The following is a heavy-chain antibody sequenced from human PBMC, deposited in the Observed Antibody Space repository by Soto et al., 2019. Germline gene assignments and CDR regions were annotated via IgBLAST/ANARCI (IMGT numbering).Heavy chain of an antibody. CDR2: IYYSGYT. Sequence: QVQLQESGPGLVKPSETLSLTCTVSGGSISSYYWSWIRQPPGKGLEWIGCIYYSGYTNYNPSLKSRVTISVDTSKNQFSLKLSSVTAAETAVYYCARRRGTYRPYFDYWGQGTLVTVSS. D-gene: IGHD3-16*02. V-gene: IGHV4-59*08. CDR1: GGSISSYY. CDR3: ARRRGTYRPYFDY. J-gene: IGHJ4*02.